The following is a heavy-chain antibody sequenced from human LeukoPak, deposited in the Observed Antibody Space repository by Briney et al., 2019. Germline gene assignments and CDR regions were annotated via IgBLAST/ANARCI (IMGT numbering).Heavy chain of an antibody. CDR1: GFTFSSYE. V-gene: IGHV3-48*03. J-gene: IGHJ3*02. Sequence: PGGSLRLSCAASGFTFSSYEMNWVRQAPGKGLEWVSYISSSGSTIYYADSVKGRFTISRDNAKNSLYLQMNSLRAEDMALYYCAKEEYYYDSSGSGGAFDIWGQGTMVTVSS. CDR3: AKEEYYYDSSGSGGAFDI. D-gene: IGHD3-22*01. CDR2: ISSSGSTI.